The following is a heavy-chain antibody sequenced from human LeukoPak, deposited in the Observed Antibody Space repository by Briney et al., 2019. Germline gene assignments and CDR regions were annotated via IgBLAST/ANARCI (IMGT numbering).Heavy chain of an antibody. V-gene: IGHV3-48*01. Sequence: GGSLRLSCAASGFSFSSYSMNWVRQAPGKGLEWVSYISASSSTIYYADSVRGRFTISRDNAKNSLYLQMNSPRVEDTADYFCARVSAMGDFDCWGQGTLVTVSS. CDR1: GFSFSSYS. J-gene: IGHJ4*02. CDR3: ARVSAMGDFDC. CDR2: ISASSSTI. D-gene: IGHD1-26*01.